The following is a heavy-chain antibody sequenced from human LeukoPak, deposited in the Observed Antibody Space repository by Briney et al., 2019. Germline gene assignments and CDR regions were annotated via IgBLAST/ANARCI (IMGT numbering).Heavy chain of an antibody. CDR3: ARASYSSRGYYYYYMDV. V-gene: IGHV1-46*01. J-gene: IGHJ6*03. Sequence: ASVKVSFKASGYTFTSYYMHWVRPAPGQGLEWMGIINPSGGSTSYAQKFQGRVTITRNTSISTAYMELSSLRSEDTAVYYCARASYSSRGYYYYYMDVWGKGTTVTVSS. D-gene: IGHD6-13*01. CDR1: GYTFTSYY. CDR2: INPSGGST.